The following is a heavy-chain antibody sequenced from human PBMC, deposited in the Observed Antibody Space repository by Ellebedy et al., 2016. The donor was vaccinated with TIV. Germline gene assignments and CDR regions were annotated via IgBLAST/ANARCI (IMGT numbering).Heavy chain of an antibody. CDR3: ARGGYYGSGSYSLVDY. CDR2: IKQDGSET. Sequence: GESLKISCAASGFTFSSYWMSWVRQAPGKGLEWVANIKQDGSETYYVDSVKGRFTISRDNAKNSLYLQMNSLRAEDTAVYYCARGGYYGSGSYSLVDYWGQGTLVTVSS. V-gene: IGHV3-7*01. D-gene: IGHD3-10*01. J-gene: IGHJ4*02. CDR1: GFTFSSYW.